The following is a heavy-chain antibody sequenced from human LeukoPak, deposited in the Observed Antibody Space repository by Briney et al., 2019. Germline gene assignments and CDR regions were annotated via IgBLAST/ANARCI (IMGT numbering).Heavy chain of an antibody. CDR3: AKFIRRELPYYMDV. D-gene: IGHD3-10*01. CDR1: GFTFSSYA. V-gene: IGHV3-23*01. J-gene: IGHJ6*03. Sequence: GGSLRLSCAASGFTFSSYAMSWVRQAPGKGLEWVSAISGRGGSTYYADSVKGRFTISRDNSKNTLYLQMNSLRAEDTAVYYCAKFIRRELPYYMDVWGKGTTVTVSS. CDR2: ISGRGGST.